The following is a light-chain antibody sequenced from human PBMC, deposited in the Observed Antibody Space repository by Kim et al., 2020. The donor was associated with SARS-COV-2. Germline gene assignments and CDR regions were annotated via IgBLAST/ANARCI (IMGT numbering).Light chain of an antibody. V-gene: IGKV3-15*01. CDR3: QQYNNWPPIT. J-gene: IGKJ5*01. CDR2: GAS. Sequence: PGERATLSCRASQGISSNLAWYRQKPGQAPRLLIYGASTRATGIPARFSGSGSGTEFTLTISSLQSEDFAVYYCQQYNNWPPITFGQGTRLGIK. CDR1: QGISSN.